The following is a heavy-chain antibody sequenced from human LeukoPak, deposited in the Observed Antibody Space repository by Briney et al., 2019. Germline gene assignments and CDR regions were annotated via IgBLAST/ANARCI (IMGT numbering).Heavy chain of an antibody. V-gene: IGHV4-59*04. Sequence: PSETLSLTCTVSGGSISSYYWSWIRQPPGKGLEWIGSIYYLGGALYNPSLKTRVTISIDTSKNQFSLKVNSVTAADTALYYCASQDNGFDYWGQGTLVTVSS. D-gene: IGHD2-15*01. CDR2: IYYLGGA. J-gene: IGHJ4*02. CDR1: GGSISSYY. CDR3: ASQDNGFDY.